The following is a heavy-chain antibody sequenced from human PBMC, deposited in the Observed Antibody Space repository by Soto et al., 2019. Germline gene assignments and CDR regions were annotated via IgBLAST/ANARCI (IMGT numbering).Heavy chain of an antibody. Sequence: PGESLKISCKGSGYSFTSYLIGWVRPPPGKGLEWMGIIYPGDSDTRYSPSFQGQVTISADKSISTAYLQWSSLKASDTAMYYCARSTAVADDAFDIWGQGTMVTVSS. CDR3: ARSTAVADDAFDI. J-gene: IGHJ3*02. CDR2: IYPGDSDT. D-gene: IGHD6-19*01. V-gene: IGHV5-51*01. CDR1: GYSFTSYL.